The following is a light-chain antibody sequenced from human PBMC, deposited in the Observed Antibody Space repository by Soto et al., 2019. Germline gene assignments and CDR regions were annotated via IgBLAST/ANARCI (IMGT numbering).Light chain of an antibody. Sequence: QSVLTQPASVSGSPGQSITISCTGTSSDVAGYNYVSWYQQHPGRAPKLIIYDVTNRPSGISNRFSGSKSGNTASLTISGLQTEDEADYYCISFTSRHIDVFGTGTKVTVL. CDR1: SSDVAGYNY. J-gene: IGLJ1*01. CDR3: ISFTSRHIDV. CDR2: DVT. V-gene: IGLV2-14*03.